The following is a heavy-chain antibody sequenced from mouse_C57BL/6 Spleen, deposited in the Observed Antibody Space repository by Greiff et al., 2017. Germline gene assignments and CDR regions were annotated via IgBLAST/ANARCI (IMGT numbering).Heavy chain of an antibody. CDR2: IYPRSGNT. V-gene: IGHV1-81*01. Sequence: VQLQQSGAELARPGASVKLSCKASGYTFTSYGISWVKQRTGQGLEWIGEIYPRSGNTYYNEKFKGKATLTADKSSSTAYMELRSLTSEDSAVYFCARWDYGSSPDWYFDVWGTGTTVTVSS. CDR3: ARWDYGSSPDWYFDV. CDR1: GYTFTSYG. J-gene: IGHJ1*03. D-gene: IGHD1-1*01.